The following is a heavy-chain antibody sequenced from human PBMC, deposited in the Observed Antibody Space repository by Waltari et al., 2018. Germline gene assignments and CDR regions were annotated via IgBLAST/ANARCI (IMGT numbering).Heavy chain of an antibody. CDR2: ISAYNGNT. D-gene: IGHD6-13*01. CDR1: GYTFTSYG. Sequence: QVQLVQSGAEVKKPGASVKVSCKASGYTFTSYGISWVRQAPGQGLEWMGWISAYNGNTNYAQKLQGRVTKTTDTSTSTAYMELRSLRSDDTAVYYCARMTAAADYYYYGMDVWGQGTTVTVSS. CDR3: ARMTAAADYYYYGMDV. V-gene: IGHV1-18*01. J-gene: IGHJ6*02.